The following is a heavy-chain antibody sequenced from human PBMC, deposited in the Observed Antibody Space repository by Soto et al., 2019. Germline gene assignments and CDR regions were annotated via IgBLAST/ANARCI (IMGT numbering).Heavy chain of an antibody. J-gene: IGHJ4*02. CDR1: GFTFSSYG. CDR3: ARGLYDFWGGFNLDY. V-gene: IGHV3-33*01. CDR2: IWYDGSNK. Sequence: QVQLVESGGGVVQPGRSLRLSCAASGFTFSSYGMHWVRQAPGKGLEWVAVIWYDGSNKYYADSVKGRFTISRDNSKNTLYLQMNSLRAEDTAVYYCARGLYDFWGGFNLDYWGQGTLVTVSS. D-gene: IGHD3-3*01.